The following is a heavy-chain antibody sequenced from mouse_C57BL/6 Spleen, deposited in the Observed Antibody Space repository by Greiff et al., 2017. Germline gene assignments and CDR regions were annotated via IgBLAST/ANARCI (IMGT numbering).Heavy chain of an antibody. Sequence: QVQLQPPGAELVKPGASVKLSCKASGYTFTSYWMHWVKQRPGQGLEWIGMIHPNSGSTNYNEKFKSKATLTVDKSSSTAYMQLSSLTSEDSAVYYCASGALLRSPRFAYWGQGTLVTVSA. CDR1: GYTFTSYW. CDR2: IHPNSGST. V-gene: IGHV1-64*01. J-gene: IGHJ3*01. CDR3: ASGALLRSPRFAY. D-gene: IGHD1-1*01.